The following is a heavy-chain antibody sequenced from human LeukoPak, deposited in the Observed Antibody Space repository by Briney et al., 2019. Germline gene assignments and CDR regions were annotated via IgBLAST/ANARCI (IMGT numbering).Heavy chain of an antibody. CDR3: ARGHHGVPLDY. J-gene: IGHJ4*02. Sequence: GGPLRLSCAASGFTFSTYSMNWVRQAPGKGLEWVSSVGTSSSGHKYYADSVTGRFTISRDNAKNSLYLQMNSLRAEDTAVYYCARGHHGVPLDYWGQGTLVTVSS. D-gene: IGHD3-10*01. V-gene: IGHV3-21*01. CDR2: VGTSSSGHK. CDR1: GFTFSTYS.